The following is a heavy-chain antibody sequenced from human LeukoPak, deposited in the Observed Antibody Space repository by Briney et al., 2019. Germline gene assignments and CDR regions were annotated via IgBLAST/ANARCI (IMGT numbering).Heavy chain of an antibody. V-gene: IGHV3-23*01. CDR3: AKDRSPWSGYYTDSFDV. CDR1: GFSFSIYG. J-gene: IGHJ3*01. CDR2: ISGSGGST. D-gene: IGHD3-3*01. Sequence: GGSLRLSCAASGFSFSIYGMTWVRQAPGKGLEWVSGISGSGGSTKYADSVKGRFAISRDNSKNTLYLQMNGLRPEDTAVYYCAKDRSPWSGYYTDSFDVWGQGTRVTVSS.